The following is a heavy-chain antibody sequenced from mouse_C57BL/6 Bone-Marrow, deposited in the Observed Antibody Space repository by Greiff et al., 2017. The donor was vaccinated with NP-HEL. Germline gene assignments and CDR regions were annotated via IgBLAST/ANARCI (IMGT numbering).Heavy chain of an antibody. J-gene: IGHJ2*01. CDR2: ISGGGGNT. V-gene: IGHV5-9*01. CDR1: GFTFSSYT. Sequence: EVKVEESGGGLVKPGGSLKLSCAASGFTFSSYTMSWVRQTPEKRLEWVATISGGGGNTYYPDSVKGRFTISRDNAKNTLYLQMSSLRSEDTALYYCAKLTPYFDYWGQGTTLTVSS. CDR3: AKLTPYFDY.